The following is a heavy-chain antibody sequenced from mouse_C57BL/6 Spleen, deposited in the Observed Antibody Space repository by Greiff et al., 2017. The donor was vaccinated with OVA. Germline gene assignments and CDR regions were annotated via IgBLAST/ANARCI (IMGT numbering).Heavy chain of an antibody. CDR2: IDPETGGT. V-gene: IGHV1-15*01. CDR1: GYTFTDYE. Sequence: QVQLKQSGAELVRPGASVTLSCKASGYTFTDYEMHWVKQTPVHGLEWIGAIDPETGGTAYNQKFKGKAILTADKSSSTAYMELRSLTSEDSAVYYCTRRDDGYYVWFAYWGQGTLVTVSA. J-gene: IGHJ3*01. CDR3: TRRDDGYYVWFAY. D-gene: IGHD2-3*01.